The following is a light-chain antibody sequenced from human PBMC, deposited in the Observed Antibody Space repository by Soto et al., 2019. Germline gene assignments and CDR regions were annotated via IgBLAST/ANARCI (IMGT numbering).Light chain of an antibody. J-gene: IGKJ3*01. CDR2: DAS. V-gene: IGKV1-5*01. CDR1: QSISSW. CDR3: QQYNNWPPT. Sequence: DIQMTQSPSTLSASVGDRVTITCRASQSISSWLAWYQQKPGKAPKLLIYDASSLESGVPSRFSGSGSGTEFTLTISSLQSEDFAVYYCQQYNNWPPTFGPGTKVDIK.